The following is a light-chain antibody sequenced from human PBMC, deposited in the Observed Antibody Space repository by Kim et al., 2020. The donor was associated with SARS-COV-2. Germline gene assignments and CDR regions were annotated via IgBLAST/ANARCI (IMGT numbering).Light chain of an antibody. CDR2: EVS. J-gene: IGLJ3*02. CDR1: SSDVGGYNY. Sequence: QSVLTQPPSASGSPGQSVTISCTGTSSDVGGYNYVSWYQQHPGKAPKLMIYEVSKRPSGVPDRFSGSKSGNTASLTVSGLQADDEADYYCSSYAGSNNWMFGGGTQLTVL. CDR3: SSYAGSNNWM. V-gene: IGLV2-8*01.